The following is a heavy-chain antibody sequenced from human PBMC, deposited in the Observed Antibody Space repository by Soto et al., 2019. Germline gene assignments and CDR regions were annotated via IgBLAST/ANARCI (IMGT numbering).Heavy chain of an antibody. V-gene: IGHV3-30-3*01. CDR2: ILHDGSSN. CDR3: ARATESYMTSTRRPLFDY. Sequence: QVQLVESGGGVVQSGRSLRLSCAASGFTCSSYAMQWVRQAPGKGLEWVAFILHDGSSNDYADSVKGRFTISSDKAKNTLYRQMNGLRTEGTAVYYCARATESYMTSTRRPLFDYWGQGTLVTVSS. D-gene: IGHD2-2*02. CDR1: GFTCSSYA. J-gene: IGHJ4*02.